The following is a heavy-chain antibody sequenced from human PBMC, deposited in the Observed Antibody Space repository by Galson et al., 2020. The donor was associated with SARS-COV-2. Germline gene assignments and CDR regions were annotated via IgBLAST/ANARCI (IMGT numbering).Heavy chain of an antibody. CDR3: ARVELHCSSTSCFIAGDYYYYYGMDV. CDR2: ISAYNGNT. CDR1: GYTFTSYG. Sequence: ASVKVSCKASGYTFTSYGISWVRQAPGQGLEWMGWISAYNGNTNYAQKLQGRVTMTTDPSTSTAYMELRSLRSDDTAVYYCARVELHCSSTSCFIAGDYYYYYGMDVWGQGTTVTVSS. V-gene: IGHV1-18*01. J-gene: IGHJ6*02. D-gene: IGHD2-2*01.